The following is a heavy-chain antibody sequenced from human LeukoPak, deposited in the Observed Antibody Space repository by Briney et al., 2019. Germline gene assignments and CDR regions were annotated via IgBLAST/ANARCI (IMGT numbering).Heavy chain of an antibody. Sequence: PGGSLRLSCAASGFTFSNAWMSWVRQAPGKGLEWVGRIKSKTDGWTTDYAAPVKGRFTISRDDSKNALYLQMNSLKTEETAVYYCTTDLRYSSGWYGDYYGMDVWGQGTTVTVSS. D-gene: IGHD6-19*01. CDR3: TTDLRYSSGWYGDYYGMDV. CDR1: GFTFSNAW. CDR2: IKSKTDGWTT. V-gene: IGHV3-15*01. J-gene: IGHJ6*02.